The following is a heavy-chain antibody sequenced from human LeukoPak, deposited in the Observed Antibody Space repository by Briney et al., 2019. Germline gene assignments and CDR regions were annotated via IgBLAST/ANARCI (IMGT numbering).Heavy chain of an antibody. Sequence: RPSETLSLTCAVYGGSFSGYYWSWIRQPPGKGLEWIGEINHSGSTNYNPCLKSRVTISVDTSKNQFPLKLSSVTAADTAVYYCASKVVPAATVGYFDYWGQGTLVTVSS. CDR3: ASKVVPAATVGYFDY. D-gene: IGHD2-2*01. V-gene: IGHV4-34*01. CDR2: INHSGST. CDR1: GGSFSGYY. J-gene: IGHJ4*02.